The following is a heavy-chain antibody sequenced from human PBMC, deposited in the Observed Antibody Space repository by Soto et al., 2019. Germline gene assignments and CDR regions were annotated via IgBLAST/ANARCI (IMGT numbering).Heavy chain of an antibody. CDR1: GYSFTSYW. CDR2: IDPSDSYT. Sequence: PGESLKISYNGSGYSFTSYWVSWVRQMPGKGLEWMGRIDPSDSYTNYSPSFQGHVTISADKSISTAYLQWSSLKASDTAMYYCARRDDWFDPWGQGTLVTVSS. V-gene: IGHV5-10-1*01. J-gene: IGHJ5*02. CDR3: ARRDDWFDP.